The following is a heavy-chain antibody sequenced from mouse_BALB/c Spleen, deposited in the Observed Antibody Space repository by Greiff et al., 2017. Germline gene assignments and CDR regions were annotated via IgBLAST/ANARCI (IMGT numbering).Heavy chain of an antibody. CDR3: ARGSGDYDWFAY. Sequence: EVKLMESGPGLVKPSQSLSLTCTVTGYSITSDYAWNWIRQFPGNKLEWMGYISYSGSTSYNPSLKSRISMTRDTSKNQFFLQLNSVTTEDTATYYCARGSGDYDWFAYWGQGTLVTVSA. J-gene: IGHJ3*01. CDR1: GYSITSDYA. D-gene: IGHD2-4*01. CDR2: ISYSGST. V-gene: IGHV3-2*02.